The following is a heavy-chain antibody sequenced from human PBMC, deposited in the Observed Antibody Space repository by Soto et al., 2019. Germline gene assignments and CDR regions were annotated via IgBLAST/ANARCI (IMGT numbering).Heavy chain of an antibody. J-gene: IGHJ5*02. CDR2: IHYSGYT. Sequence: SETLSLGCTVSGGSITGDYWNCVRQPSGEGREWIGRIHYSGYTNYNPSLKSRITMSVDIATNQLSLKLRSVTAADTALYFCAHDQIDLVRGLISGWKWFDRGRPGTLV. CDR1: GGSITGDY. D-gene: IGHD1-1*01. V-gene: IGHV4-4*07. CDR3: AHDQIDLVRGLISGWKWFDR.